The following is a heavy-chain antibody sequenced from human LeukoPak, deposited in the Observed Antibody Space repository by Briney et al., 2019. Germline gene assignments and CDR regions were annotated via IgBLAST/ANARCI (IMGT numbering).Heavy chain of an antibody. CDR1: GYTFINFG. Sequence: ASVKVSFKTSGYTFINFGSSWVRQAPGQGLEWMGWISGNNDNPNYGQKFQGRFTVTTDSSTSTAYMELRNLRSDDTAVYYCARDGTSTDDYWGQGTLVTVSS. D-gene: IGHD2-2*01. J-gene: IGHJ4*02. CDR3: ARDGTSTDDY. CDR2: ISGNNDNP. V-gene: IGHV1-18*01.